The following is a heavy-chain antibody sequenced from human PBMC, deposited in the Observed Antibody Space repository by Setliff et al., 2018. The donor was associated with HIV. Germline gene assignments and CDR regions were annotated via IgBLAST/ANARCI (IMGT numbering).Heavy chain of an antibody. V-gene: IGHV4-39*01. CDR3: ARLRGLNLEPFDY. D-gene: IGHD1-1*01. CDR1: GDSISSYY. CDR2: VYYSGST. J-gene: IGHJ4*02. Sequence: SETLSLTCTVSGDSISSYYWGWIRQPPGKGLEWIGSVYYSGSTYYNPSLKSRLTISVDTSTNKFSLKLSSVTAADTAVYYCARLRGLNLEPFDYWGQGTPVTVSS.